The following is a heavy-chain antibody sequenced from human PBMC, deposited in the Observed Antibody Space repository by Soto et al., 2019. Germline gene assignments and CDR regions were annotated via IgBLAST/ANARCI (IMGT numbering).Heavy chain of an antibody. V-gene: IGHV3-33*01. D-gene: IGHD2-2*01. CDR1: GFTFSNFG. Sequence: QVQLVESGGGVVQPGRSLRLSCEASGFTFSNFGMHWVRQAPGRGLEWVANIWYDGVNRYYADSVRGRFTVSRDNSKNTLYLEMNSLRAGDTAVYFCVREDCSSHLCQSSEDFYYGMDVWGQGTTVTVSS. CDR2: IWYDGVNR. CDR3: VREDCSSHLCQSSEDFYYGMDV. J-gene: IGHJ6*02.